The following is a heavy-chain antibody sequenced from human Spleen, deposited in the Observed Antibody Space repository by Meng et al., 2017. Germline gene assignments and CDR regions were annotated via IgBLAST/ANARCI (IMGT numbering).Heavy chain of an antibody. CDR3: ARGPTTMAHDFDY. CDR2: INHSGST. V-gene: IGHV4-34*01. J-gene: IGHJ4*02. Sequence: QGQLQHGGAGLLQSSEPLFLTCAVYGWSFSGYYRSWIRQPSGKGLEWIGEINHSGSTNYNPSLESRATISVDTSQNNLSLKLSSVTAADSAVYYCARGPTTMAHDFDYWGQGTLVTVSS. CDR1: GWSFSGYY. D-gene: IGHD4-11*01.